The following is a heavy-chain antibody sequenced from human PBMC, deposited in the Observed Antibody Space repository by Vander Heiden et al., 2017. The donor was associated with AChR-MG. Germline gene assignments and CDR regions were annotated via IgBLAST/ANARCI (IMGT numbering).Heavy chain of an antibody. CDR3: ARAGSSGWLSYYFDY. CDR1: GFTFSSYA. CDR2: ISYDGSNK. J-gene: IGHJ4*02. V-gene: IGHV3-30-3*01. Sequence: QVQLVESGGGVVQPGRSLRLSCAASGFTFSSYAMHLVRQAPGKGLEWVAVISYDGSNKYYADSVKGRFTISRDNSKNTLYLQMNSLRAEDTAVYYCARAGSSGWLSYYFDYWGQGTLVTVSS. D-gene: IGHD6-19*01.